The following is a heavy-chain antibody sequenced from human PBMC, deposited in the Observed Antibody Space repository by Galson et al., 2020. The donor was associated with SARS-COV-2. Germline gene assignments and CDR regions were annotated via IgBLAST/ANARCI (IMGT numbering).Heavy chain of an antibody. Sequence: GESLKISCKASGYTFTNYGVSWVRQAPGQGLEWMGWISGYNGNTNYAQNLQDRVTMTTDTSTSTVYMELRSLSSDDTAIYYCARDYYDSSAYYFDHWGQGTLVAVSS. D-gene: IGHD3-22*01. CDR2: ISGYNGNT. J-gene: IGHJ4*02. CDR3: ARDYYDSSAYYFDH. CDR1: GYTFTNYG. V-gene: IGHV1-18*01.